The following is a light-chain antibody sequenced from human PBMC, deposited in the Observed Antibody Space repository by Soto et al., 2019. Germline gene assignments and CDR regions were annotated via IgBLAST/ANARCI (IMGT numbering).Light chain of an antibody. J-gene: IGLJ1*01. CDR2: GNN. CDR1: SSNIGAGYD. V-gene: IGLV1-40*01. Sequence: QSVLTQPPSVSGAPGQRVTISCTGSSSNIGAGYDVHWYQQLPGTAPKLLIYGNNNRPSGVPDRFSGSKSGTSASLAITGLQAEDEADYYCQSYDSSLSVGVFGTGTKLTVL. CDR3: QSYDSSLSVGV.